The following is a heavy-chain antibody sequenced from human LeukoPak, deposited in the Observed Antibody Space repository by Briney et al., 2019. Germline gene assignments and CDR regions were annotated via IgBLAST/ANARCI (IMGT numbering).Heavy chain of an antibody. J-gene: IGHJ3*02. Sequence: ASVKVSCKASGGTFSSYAISWVRQAPGQGLGWMGRIIPILGIANYAQKFQGRVTITADKSTSTAYMELSSLRSEDTAVYYCARGRSGDNRYSGSYYAFDIWGQGTMVTVSS. CDR2: IIPILGIA. CDR1: GGTFSSYA. V-gene: IGHV1-69*04. D-gene: IGHD1-26*01. CDR3: ARGRSGDNRYSGSYYAFDI.